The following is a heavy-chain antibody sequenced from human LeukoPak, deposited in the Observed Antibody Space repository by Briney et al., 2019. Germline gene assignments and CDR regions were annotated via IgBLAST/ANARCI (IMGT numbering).Heavy chain of an antibody. CDR2: ISGSGGSA. CDR1: GFTFSSYD. CDR3: ARDILEWFYREDAFDI. Sequence: PGGSLRLSCAASGFTFSSYDMSWVRRAPGKGLEWGSVISGSGGSAYYADSVKGRFTISRDNSKNTLYLQMNSMRAEDTAVYYFARDILEWFYREDAFDIWGEGTMVTVSS. V-gene: IGHV3-23*01. J-gene: IGHJ3*02. D-gene: IGHD3-3*01.